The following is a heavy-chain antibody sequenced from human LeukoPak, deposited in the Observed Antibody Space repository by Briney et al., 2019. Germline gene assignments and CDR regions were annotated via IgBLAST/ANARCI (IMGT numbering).Heavy chain of an antibody. CDR2: ISYDGSNK. D-gene: IGHD1-26*01. J-gene: IGHJ6*03. CDR3: ARGSRVSGYYYYYMDV. Sequence: GGSLRLSCAASGFTFGTYAMHWVRQAPGKGLEWVAVISYDGSNKYYADSVKGRFTVSRDNSKNTLYVQMNSLRAEDTAVYYCARGSRVSGYYYYYMDVWGKGTTVTVSS. V-gene: IGHV3-30*01. CDR1: GFTFGTYA.